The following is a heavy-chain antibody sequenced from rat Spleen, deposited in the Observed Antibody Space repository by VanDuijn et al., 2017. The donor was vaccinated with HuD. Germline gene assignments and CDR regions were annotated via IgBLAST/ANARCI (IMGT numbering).Heavy chain of an antibody. J-gene: IGHJ3*01. CDR3: TTEMGAEGFAY. CDR2: IRYDGSST. D-gene: IGHD1-11*01. Sequence: EVQLVESGGGLVQPGRSMKLSCAASGFTFSNYDMAWVRQAPTKGLEWVASIRYDGSSTYYRDSVKGRFTISRDNAKSTLYLQMDSLRSEDTATYYCTTEMGAEGFAYWGQGTLVTVSS. CDR1: GFTFSNYD. V-gene: IGHV5-20*01.